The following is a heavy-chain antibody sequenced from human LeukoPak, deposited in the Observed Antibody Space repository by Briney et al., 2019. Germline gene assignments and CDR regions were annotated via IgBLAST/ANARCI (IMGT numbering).Heavy chain of an antibody. V-gene: IGHV1-18*04. CDR3: ARVHSGSYADY. CDR2: ISAYNGNT. J-gene: IGHJ4*02. CDR1: GYTFTGYY. Sequence: ASVKVSCKASGYTFTGYYMHWVRQAPGQGLEWMGWISAYNGNTNYAQKLQGRVTMTTDTSTSTAYMELRSLRSDDTAVYYCARVHSGSYADYWGQGTLVTVSS. D-gene: IGHD1-26*01.